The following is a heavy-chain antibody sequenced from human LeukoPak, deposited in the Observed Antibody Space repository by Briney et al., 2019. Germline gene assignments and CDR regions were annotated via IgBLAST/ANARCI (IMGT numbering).Heavy chain of an antibody. CDR1: GFTFSSYA. J-gene: IGHJ4*02. CDR3: AKDYYDFWTDYRYYFDY. CDR2: ISGSGGST. D-gene: IGHD3-3*01. V-gene: IGHV3-23*01. Sequence: GGSLRLSCAASGFTFSSYAMSWVRQAPGKGLEWVSAISGSGGSTYYTDSVKGRFTISRDSSKNTLYLQMNSLRAEDTAVYYCAKDYYDFWTDYRYYFDYWGQGTLVTVSS.